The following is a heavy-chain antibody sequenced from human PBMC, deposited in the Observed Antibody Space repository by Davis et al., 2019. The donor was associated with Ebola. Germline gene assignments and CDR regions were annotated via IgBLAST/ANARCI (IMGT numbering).Heavy chain of an antibody. J-gene: IGHJ6*02. CDR1: GFTFSSYS. D-gene: IGHD2-15*01. CDR3: ARSMVGDYYYYYGMDV. Sequence: PGGSLRPSCAASGFTFSSYSMNWVRQAPGKGLEWVSAISGSGGSTYYADSVKGRFTISRDNSKNTLYLQMNSLRAEDTAVYYCARSMVGDYYYYYGMDVWGQGTTVTVSS. V-gene: IGHV3-23*01. CDR2: ISGSGGST.